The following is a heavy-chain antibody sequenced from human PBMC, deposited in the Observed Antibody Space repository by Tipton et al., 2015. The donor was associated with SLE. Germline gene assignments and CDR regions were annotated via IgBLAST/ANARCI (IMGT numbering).Heavy chain of an antibody. J-gene: IGHJ4*02. D-gene: IGHD1-26*01. CDR3: ARDPGGSYLDN. V-gene: IGHV4-59*01. CDR2: IYYSGST. CDR1: GGSISTYY. Sequence: TLSLTCTVSGGSISTYYWSWIRQPPGKGLEWIGYIYYSGSTNYNPSLKSRLTISVDTSKNQFSLKLSSVTAADTAVYYCARDPGGSYLDNWGQGTLVTVSS.